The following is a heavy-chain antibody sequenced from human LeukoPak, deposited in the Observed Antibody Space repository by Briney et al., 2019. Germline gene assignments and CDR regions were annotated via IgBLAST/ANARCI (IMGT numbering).Heavy chain of an antibody. J-gene: IGHJ4*02. CDR2: INHSGST. D-gene: IGHD3-10*01. CDR3: ASVSFGPAPFDY. V-gene: IGHV4-34*01. CDR1: GGSFSGYY. Sequence: PSETLSLTCAVYGGSFSGYYWSWIRQPPGKGLEWIGEINHSGSTNYNPSLKSRVTISVDTSKNQFSLKLSSVTAADTAVYYCASVSFGPAPFDYWGQGTLVTVSS.